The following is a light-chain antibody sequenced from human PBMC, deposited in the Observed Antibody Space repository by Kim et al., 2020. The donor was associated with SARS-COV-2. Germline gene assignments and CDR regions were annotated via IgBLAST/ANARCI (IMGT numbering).Light chain of an antibody. V-gene: IGKV1-39*01. J-gene: IGKJ2*01. CDR2: AAS. CDR1: QTIGDY. Sequence: LSASVGDKITITCRASQTIGDYLNWYQHKLGKAPSLPIYAASSLQSGVPSRFSGSGSGTDFTLTISSLQPEDFATYFCQQSYGDHAFGQGTKLEI. CDR3: QQSYGDHA.